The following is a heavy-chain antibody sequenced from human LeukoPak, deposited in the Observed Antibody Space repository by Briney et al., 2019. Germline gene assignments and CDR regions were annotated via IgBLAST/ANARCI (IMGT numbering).Heavy chain of an antibody. CDR1: GFTFRSYG. CDR2: ISYDGSNK. V-gene: IGHV3-30*19. D-gene: IGHD1-26*01. CDR3: ARDGLGYSGSYYGDY. J-gene: IGHJ4*02. Sequence: GGSLGLSCAASGFTFRSYGMHWVRQAPGKGLEWVAVISYDGSNKYYADSVKGRFTISRDNSKNTLYLQMNSLRAEDTAVYYCARDGLGYSGSYYGDYWGQGTLVTVSS.